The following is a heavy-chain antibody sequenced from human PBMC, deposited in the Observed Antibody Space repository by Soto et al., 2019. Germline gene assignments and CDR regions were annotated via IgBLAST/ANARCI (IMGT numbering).Heavy chain of an antibody. D-gene: IGHD6-19*01. CDR2: ISAHKGIT. CDR1: GYTFTSFG. J-gene: IGHJ4*02. CDR3: ARAPSLTVAPVDY. V-gene: IGHV1-18*01. Sequence: QVQLVQSGAEVKTSGASVKVYCKASGYTFTSFGISWVRQAPGQGLEWMGWISAHKGITNYVQKFQGRVTMTTDTSTSTAYMELRSLRSDDTAVYYCARAPSLTVAPVDYWGQGTLVTVSS.